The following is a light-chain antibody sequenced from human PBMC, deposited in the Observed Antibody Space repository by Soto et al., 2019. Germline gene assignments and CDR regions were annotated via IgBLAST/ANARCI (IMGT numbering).Light chain of an antibody. J-gene: IGKJ5*01. CDR3: QQYQTYAT. V-gene: IGKV1-5*01. Sequence: DIQMTQSPSTLSGSFGDRVTITWRASQTIRCFFAWYRQKTGKAPKALIHDASRLGSGVPSRFSGSGAGTEFTLTISSLQPDDFATYYCQQYQTYATFGQGTRLKN. CDR1: QTIRCF. CDR2: DAS.